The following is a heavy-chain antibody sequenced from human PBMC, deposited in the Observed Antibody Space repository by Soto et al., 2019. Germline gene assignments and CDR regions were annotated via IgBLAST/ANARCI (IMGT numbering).Heavy chain of an antibody. D-gene: IGHD3-10*01. J-gene: IGHJ6*03. Sequence: EVQLLESGGGLVQPGGSLRLSCAASGFTFSSYAISWVRQAPGKGLEWVSAISGSGGSTYYADSVKGRFTISRDNSKNTLYLQMNSLRAEDTAVYYCAKGGIWFGELGYYYYYMDVWGKGTTVTVSS. CDR1: GFTFSSYA. CDR3: AKGGIWFGELGYYYYYMDV. V-gene: IGHV3-23*01. CDR2: ISGSGGST.